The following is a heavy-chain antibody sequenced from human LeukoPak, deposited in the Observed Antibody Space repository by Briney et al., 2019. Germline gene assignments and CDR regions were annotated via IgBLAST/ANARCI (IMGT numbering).Heavy chain of an antibody. J-gene: IGHJ4*02. V-gene: IGHV3-30*04. CDR2: ISYDGSNK. CDR1: GFTFSSYA. D-gene: IGHD3-10*01. Sequence: GGSLRLSCAASGFTFSSYAMHWVRQAPGKGLEWVAVISYDGSNKYYADSVKGRFTISRDNSKNTLYLQMNSLRAEDTAVYYCAREKSMVRGVGDYWGQGTLVTVSS. CDR3: AREKSMVRGVGDY.